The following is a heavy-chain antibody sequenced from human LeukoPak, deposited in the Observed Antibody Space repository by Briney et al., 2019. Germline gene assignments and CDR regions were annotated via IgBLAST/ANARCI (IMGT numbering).Heavy chain of an antibody. V-gene: IGHV1-2*02. D-gene: IGHD6-19*01. Sequence: ASVKVSCKASGYTFTGYYMHWVRQAPGQGPEWMGWINPNSGGTNYAQKFQGRVTMTRDTSISTAYMELSRLRSDDTAVYYCARDDSSGWYFSILGDWGQGTLVTVSS. J-gene: IGHJ4*02. CDR2: INPNSGGT. CDR1: GYTFTGYY. CDR3: ARDDSSGWYFSILGD.